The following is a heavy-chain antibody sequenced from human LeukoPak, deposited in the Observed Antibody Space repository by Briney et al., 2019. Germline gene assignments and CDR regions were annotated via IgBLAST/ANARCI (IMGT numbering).Heavy chain of an antibody. J-gene: IGHJ4*02. D-gene: IGHD5-18*01. Sequence: GGSLRLSCAASGFTFSSYEMNWVRQAPGKGLEWVSYISSSGSTIYYADSVKGRFTISRDNSKNTLYLQMGSLRAEDMAVYYCAREAWGTAMVSAFDYWGQGTLVTVSS. V-gene: IGHV3-48*03. CDR3: AREAWGTAMVSAFDY. CDR1: GFTFSSYE. CDR2: ISSSGSTI.